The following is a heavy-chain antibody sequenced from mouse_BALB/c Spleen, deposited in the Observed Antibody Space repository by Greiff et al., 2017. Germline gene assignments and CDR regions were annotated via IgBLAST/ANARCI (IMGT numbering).Heavy chain of an antibody. CDR2: IDPETGGT. J-gene: IGHJ4*01. CDR3: TSQRRPVYYAMDY. Sequence: VQRVESGAELVRPGASVTLSCKASGYTFTDYEMHWVKQTPVHGLEWIGAIDPETGGTAYNQKFKGKATLTADKSSSTAYMELRSLTSEDSAVYYCTSQRRPVYYAMDYWGQGTSVTVSS. V-gene: IGHV1-15*01. CDR1: GYTFTDYE.